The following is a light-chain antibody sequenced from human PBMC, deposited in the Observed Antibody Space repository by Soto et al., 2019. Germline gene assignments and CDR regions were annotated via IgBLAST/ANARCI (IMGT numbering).Light chain of an antibody. V-gene: IGLV1-40*01. CDR1: SSNVGAGYD. CDR2: GNN. J-gene: IGLJ1*01. CDR3: QSYDAIVTTV. Sequence: QSVLTQPPSVFGAPGQRVTISCTGSSSNVGAGYDVHWYQQIPGTAPKLLIYGNNNRPSGVPDRFSGSKSGASASLAISGLQHEDEADYYCQSYDAIVTTVFGTGTKVTVL.